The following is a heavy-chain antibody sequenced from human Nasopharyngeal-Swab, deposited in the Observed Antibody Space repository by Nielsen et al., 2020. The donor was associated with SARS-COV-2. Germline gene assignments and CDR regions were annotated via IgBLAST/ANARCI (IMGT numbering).Heavy chain of an antibody. CDR3: ARDSGWSGYYLGYFDY. J-gene: IGHJ4*02. D-gene: IGHD3-3*01. V-gene: IGHV4-61*08. CDR1: GASINSSAYY. Sequence: SETLSLTCTVSGASINSSAYYWSWIRQPPGKGLEWIGYIYYSGSTNYNPSLKSRVTISVDTSKNQFSLKLSSVTAADTAVYYCARDSGWSGYYLGYFDYWGQGTLVTVSS. CDR2: IYYSGST.